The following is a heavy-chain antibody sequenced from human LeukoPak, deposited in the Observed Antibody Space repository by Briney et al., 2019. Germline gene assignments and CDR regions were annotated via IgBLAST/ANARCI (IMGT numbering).Heavy chain of an antibody. V-gene: IGHV3-7*01. CDR1: GFTFSDSS. D-gene: IGHD3-3*01. CDR3: ARGGLFGTLDY. J-gene: IGHJ4*02. Sequence: GGSLILSCVASGFTFSDSSMSWVRQAPGKGLEWLANIKQGEGDKFYLESVMGRFTISRDNGNNSLFLQLTSLRVEDTAVYYCARGGLFGTLDYWGQGDRVTVS. CDR2: IKQGEGDK.